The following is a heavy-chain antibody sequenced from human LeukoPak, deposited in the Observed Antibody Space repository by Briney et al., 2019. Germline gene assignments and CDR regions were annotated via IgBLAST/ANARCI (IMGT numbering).Heavy chain of an antibody. Sequence: GGSLRLSCAASGFTFSSYAMSWVRQAPGKGLEWVSAISGSGGSTYYADSVKGRFTISRDNSKNTLYLQMNSLRAEDTAVYYCAKDPRMAVAGYDAFDIWGQGTMVTASS. D-gene: IGHD6-19*01. CDR2: ISGSGGST. J-gene: IGHJ3*02. CDR1: GFTFSSYA. CDR3: AKDPRMAVAGYDAFDI. V-gene: IGHV3-23*01.